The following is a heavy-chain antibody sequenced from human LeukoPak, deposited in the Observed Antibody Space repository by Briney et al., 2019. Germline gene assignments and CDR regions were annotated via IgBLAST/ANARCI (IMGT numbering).Heavy chain of an antibody. Sequence: PSETLSLTCSVSGASLSSYYWGWIRQSPGKGLEWLGYISDTGKTDYNPSLKSRGTLSLDTSKNQFSLRLTSVTAADTAVYYCVTGYYEPFDNWGQGTLDTVSS. CDR1: GASLSSYY. D-gene: IGHD3-3*01. CDR2: ISDTGKT. CDR3: VTGYYEPFDN. J-gene: IGHJ4*02. V-gene: IGHV4-59*01.